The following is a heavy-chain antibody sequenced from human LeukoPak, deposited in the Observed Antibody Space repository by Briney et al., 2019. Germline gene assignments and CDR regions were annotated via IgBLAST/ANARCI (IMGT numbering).Heavy chain of an antibody. J-gene: IGHJ4*02. CDR1: GFTFDDYA. D-gene: IGHD3-10*01. CDR3: AKGPHYYGSGSLYNFDY. V-gene: IGHV3-9*01. CDR2: ISWHSGSI. Sequence: GRSLRLSCAASGFTFDDYAMHWVRHAPGKGLEWVWGISWHSGSIGYAVSVKGRFPISRDNAKNYQFLQMNSLRTEDTALYYCAKGPHYYGSGSLYNFDYWGQGTLVTVST.